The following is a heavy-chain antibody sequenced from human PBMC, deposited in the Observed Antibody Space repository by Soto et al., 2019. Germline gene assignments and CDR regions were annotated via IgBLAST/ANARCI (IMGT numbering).Heavy chain of an antibody. J-gene: IGHJ3*02. CDR2: MNPNSGNR. CDR1: GVTFSSYA. D-gene: IGHD5-12*01. Sequence: GASVKVSCKASGVTFSSYAINWVRQATGQGLEWMGWMNPNSGNRGYAQKFQGRVTMTRNTSISTVYMELSSLRSEDTAVYYCARDPDILNAFDIWGPGTMVTVSS. CDR3: ARDPDILNAFDI. V-gene: IGHV1-8*02.